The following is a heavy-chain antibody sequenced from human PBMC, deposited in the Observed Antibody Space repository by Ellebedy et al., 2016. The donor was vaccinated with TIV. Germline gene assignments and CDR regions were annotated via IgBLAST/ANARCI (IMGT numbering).Heavy chain of an antibody. CDR2: IIPIFGTA. CDR1: GDTFSSYA. CDR3: ATGWYYSDSSSYYPTNYYFYYMDV. J-gene: IGHJ6*03. D-gene: IGHD3-22*01. V-gene: IGHV1-69*13. Sequence: AASVKVSCKVSGDTFSSYAISWVRQAPGQGLDWMGGIIPIFGTANYAQNFQGRVTITADESTSTVYMDLSSLRSEDTAVYYCATGWYYSDSSSYYPTNYYFYYMDVWGKGTTVTVSS.